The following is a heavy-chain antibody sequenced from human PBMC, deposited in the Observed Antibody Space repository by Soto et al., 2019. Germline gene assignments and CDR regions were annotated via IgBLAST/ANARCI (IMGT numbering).Heavy chain of an antibody. CDR1: GFTFSSFA. Sequence: LRLSCAASGFTFSSFAMSWVRQAPGKGLEWVSTINKSGGSTYYADSVKGRFTISRDNSKNMLFLQINGLRAEDTATYFCAHSPWGAAPDYWGRGTVVTVSS. CDR2: INKSGGST. V-gene: IGHV3-23*01. D-gene: IGHD3-16*01. J-gene: IGHJ4*02. CDR3: AHSPWGAAPDY.